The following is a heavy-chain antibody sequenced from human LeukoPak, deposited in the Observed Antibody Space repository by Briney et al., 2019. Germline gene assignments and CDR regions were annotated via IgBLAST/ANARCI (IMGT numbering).Heavy chain of an antibody. V-gene: IGHV1-69*13. CDR1: GYTFTGYY. Sequence: GASVKVSCKAPGYTFTGYYMHWVRQAPGQGLEWMGGIIPIFGTANYAQKFQGRVTITADESTSTAYMELSSLRSEDTAVYYCARDSSGYLPPIDWGQGTLVTVSS. CDR2: IIPIFGTA. J-gene: IGHJ4*02. D-gene: IGHD3-22*01. CDR3: ARDSSGYLPPID.